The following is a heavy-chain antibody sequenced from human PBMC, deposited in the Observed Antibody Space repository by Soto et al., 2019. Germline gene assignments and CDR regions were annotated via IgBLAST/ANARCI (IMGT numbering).Heavy chain of an antibody. CDR2: IIPIVHTA. V-gene: IGHV1-69*01. D-gene: IGHD3-22*01. J-gene: IGHJ5*02. Sequence: QLQLVQSGAEVKKPGSSVKVSCKASGGTFRSNGISWVRQAPGQGLEWLGGIIPIVHTASYAQTSRGRVTITADESTTTAYMELSSLRSEDTAVYYCAMITMIHSFDPWGQGTLVTVSS. CDR3: AMITMIHSFDP. CDR1: GGTFRSNG.